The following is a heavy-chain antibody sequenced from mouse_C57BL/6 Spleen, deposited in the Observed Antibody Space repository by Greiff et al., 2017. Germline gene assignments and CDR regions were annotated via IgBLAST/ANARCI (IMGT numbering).Heavy chain of an antibody. Sequence: VKVVESGPGLVAPSQSLSITCTVSGFSLTSYGVSWVRQPPGKGLEWLGVIWGDGSTNYHSAHISRLSISKDNSKSQVFLKLNSLQTDDTATYYCAEPDGGLRHYAMDYWGQGTSVTVSS. CDR1: GFSLTSYG. V-gene: IGHV2-3*01. J-gene: IGHJ4*01. D-gene: IGHD2-4*01. CDR3: AEPDGGLRHYAMDY. CDR2: IWGDGST.